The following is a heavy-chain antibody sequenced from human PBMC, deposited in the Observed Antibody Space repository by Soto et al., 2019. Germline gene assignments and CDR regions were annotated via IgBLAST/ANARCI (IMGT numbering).Heavy chain of an antibody. J-gene: IGHJ3*02. CDR2: INHSGST. V-gene: IGHV4-34*01. CDR1: GGSFSGYY. D-gene: IGHD4-4*01. Sequence: SETLSLTCAVYGGSFSGYYWSWIRQPPGKGLEWIGEINHSGSTNYNPSLKSRVTISVDTSKNQFSLKLSSVTAADTAVYYCASPQRQYDAFDIWGQGTMVTVSS. CDR3: ASPQRQYDAFDI.